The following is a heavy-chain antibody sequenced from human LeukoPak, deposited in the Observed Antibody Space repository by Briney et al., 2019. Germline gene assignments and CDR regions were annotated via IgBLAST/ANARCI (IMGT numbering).Heavy chain of an antibody. Sequence: WGALILPRAGPGFTLRSYSMNLVRQAPGEGLEGVSSISSSSSYIYYADSVKGRFTISRDNAKNSLYLQMNSLRAEDTAVYYCARLGDGGAWSDWGQGTLVTVSS. CDR1: GFTLRSYS. CDR3: ARLGDGGAWSD. V-gene: IGHV3-21*01. D-gene: IGHD3-16*01. J-gene: IGHJ4*02. CDR2: ISSSSSYI.